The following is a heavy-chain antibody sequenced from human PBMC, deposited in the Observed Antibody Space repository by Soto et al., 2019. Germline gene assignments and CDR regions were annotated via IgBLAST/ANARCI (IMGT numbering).Heavy chain of an antibody. CDR3: ATHYGGNRDAFDI. V-gene: IGHV3-11*06. Sequence: GGSLRLSCAASGFKFSDYYMSWIRQDPGKGLEWISYISGNDYYTNYADSVKGRFSISRDNAKESLFLQMNSLRAEDTAVYYCATHYGGNRDAFDIWGQGTMVTVSS. CDR2: ISGNDYYT. CDR1: GFKFSDYY. J-gene: IGHJ3*02. D-gene: IGHD4-17*01.